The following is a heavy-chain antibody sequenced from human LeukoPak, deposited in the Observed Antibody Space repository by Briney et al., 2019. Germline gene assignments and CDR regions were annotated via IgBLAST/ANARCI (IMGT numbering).Heavy chain of an antibody. D-gene: IGHD3-22*01. CDR2: IYYSGST. Sequence: PSDTLSLTCAVSGYSISSSNWWGWIRQPPGKGLEWIGYIYYSGSTYYNPSLKSRVTISVDTSKDQFSPKLSSVTAADTAVYYCARDRLDYYDSSGYLDYWGQGILVTVSS. CDR1: GYSISSSNW. V-gene: IGHV4-28*03. CDR3: ARDRLDYYDSSGYLDY. J-gene: IGHJ4*02.